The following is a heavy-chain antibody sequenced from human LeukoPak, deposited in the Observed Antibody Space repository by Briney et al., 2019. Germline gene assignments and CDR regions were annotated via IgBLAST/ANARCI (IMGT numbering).Heavy chain of an antibody. V-gene: IGHV1-24*01. CDR1: GYTLTELS. CDR3: ATYRGYSGYDATGFDP. D-gene: IGHD5-12*01. CDR2: FDPEDGET. Sequence: GASVKVSCKVSGYTLTELSMHWVRQAPRKGLEWMGCFDPEDGETIYAQKFQGRVTMTEDTSTDTAYMELSSLRSEDTAVYYCATYRGYSGYDATGFDPWGQGTLVTVSS. J-gene: IGHJ5*02.